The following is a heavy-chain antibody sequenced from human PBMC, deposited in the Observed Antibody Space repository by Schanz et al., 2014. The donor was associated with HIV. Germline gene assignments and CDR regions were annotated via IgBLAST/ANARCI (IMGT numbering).Heavy chain of an antibody. D-gene: IGHD2-21*01. CDR2: IIPIFGAA. J-gene: IGHJ5*02. Sequence: QMRLVQSGAEMKKPGSSVEVSCTASGDGFTTRTISWLRQAPGHALEWMGGIIPIFGAAKNAPKFQGRVTITADESTSTAYMELTGLNPEDTAIYYCARDDVLDSLASWGQGTLVTVSS. CDR3: ARDDVLDSLAS. CDR1: GDGFTTRT. V-gene: IGHV1-69*01.